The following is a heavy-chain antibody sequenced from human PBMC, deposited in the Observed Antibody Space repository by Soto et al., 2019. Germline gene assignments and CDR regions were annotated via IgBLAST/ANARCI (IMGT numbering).Heavy chain of an antibody. J-gene: IGHJ5*02. CDR1: GFIFENFG. CDR3: AKNQGVELVPLATVDWFDP. V-gene: IGHV3-23*01. D-gene: IGHD1-26*01. Sequence: GGSLRLSCAASGFIFENFGMSWVRQAPGKGLEWISSISGSGFKKYYADSVKGRFTISRDNSKSTVYLELNSLSAEDTAVYHCAKNQGVELVPLATVDWFDPWGQGSVVTVS. CDR2: ISGSGFKK.